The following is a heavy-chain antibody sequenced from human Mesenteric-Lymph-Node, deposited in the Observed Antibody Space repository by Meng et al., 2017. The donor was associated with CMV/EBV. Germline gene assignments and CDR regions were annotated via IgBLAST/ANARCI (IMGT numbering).Heavy chain of an antibody. Sequence: ASVKVSSKASGYTFTGYYMHWVRQAPGQGLEWMGWINPNSGGTNYAQKFQGRVTMTRDTSISTAYMELSRLRSDDTAVYYCARELYNWNYSGFDPWGQGTLVTVSS. V-gene: IGHV1-2*02. CDR3: ARELYNWNYSGFDP. D-gene: IGHD1-7*01. CDR2: INPNSGGT. J-gene: IGHJ5*02. CDR1: GYTFTGYY.